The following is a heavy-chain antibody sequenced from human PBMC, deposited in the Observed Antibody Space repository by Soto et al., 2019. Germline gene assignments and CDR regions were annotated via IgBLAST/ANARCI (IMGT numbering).Heavy chain of an antibody. J-gene: IGHJ6*02. V-gene: IGHV3-23*01. Sequence: GGSLRLSCAASGFTFSSYAMSWVRQAPGKGLEWVSAISGSGGSTYYADSVKGRFTISRDNSKNTLYLQMNSLRAEDTAVYYCARFFHFYDFTGGTYYYYGMDVWGQGTTVTVSS. CDR2: ISGSGGST. CDR1: GFTFSSYA. D-gene: IGHD3-3*01. CDR3: ARFFHFYDFTGGTYYYYGMDV.